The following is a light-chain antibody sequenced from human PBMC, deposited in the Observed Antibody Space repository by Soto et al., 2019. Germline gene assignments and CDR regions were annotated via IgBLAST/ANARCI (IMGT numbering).Light chain of an antibody. CDR2: DAS. Sequence: DIQMTQSPSTLSASVGDRVTITCRASQSISSWLAWYQQKPGKAPKFLIYDASTLESGVPSRFRGSGYGTEFTLTISRLQPDDFATYYCQQYSSDLWTVGQGTKVEIK. CDR1: QSISSW. J-gene: IGKJ1*01. V-gene: IGKV1-5*01. CDR3: QQYSSDLWT.